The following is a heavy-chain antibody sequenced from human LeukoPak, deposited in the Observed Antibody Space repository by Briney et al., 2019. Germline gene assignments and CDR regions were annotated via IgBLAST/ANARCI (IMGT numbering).Heavy chain of an antibody. CDR3: ARAPAILVGRDLFAL. CDR1: GGTFNSYA. J-gene: IGHJ5*02. CDR2: IIPIFGTA. Sequence: AVNVSYKASGGTFNSYAVSGGGQAPGQGRERMGGIIPIFGTANYAQNFQGRVPITADNSTSTAHMQLSTLRSEDTAVYYCARAPAILVGRDLFALWGQGTLVTVSS. D-gene: IGHD2-2*01. V-gene: IGHV1-69*06.